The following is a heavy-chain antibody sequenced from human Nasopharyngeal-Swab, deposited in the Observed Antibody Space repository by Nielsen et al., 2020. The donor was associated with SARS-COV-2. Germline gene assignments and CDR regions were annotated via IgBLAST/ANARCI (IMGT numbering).Heavy chain of an antibody. CDR3: AKADTAMVGYNWFDP. CDR1: GFTFSNYA. J-gene: IGHJ5*02. Sequence: GESLKISCAASGFTFSNYAMSWVRQAPGKGLEWVSAISGSGGSTCYADSVKGRFTISRDNSKNTLYLQMNSLRAEDTAVYYCAKADTAMVGYNWFDPWGQGTLVTVSS. CDR2: ISGSGGST. V-gene: IGHV3-23*01. D-gene: IGHD5-18*01.